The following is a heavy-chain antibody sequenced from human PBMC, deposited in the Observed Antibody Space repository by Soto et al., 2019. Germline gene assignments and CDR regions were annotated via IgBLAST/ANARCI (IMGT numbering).Heavy chain of an antibody. V-gene: IGHV1-18*01. CDR1: GYTFTNYG. CDR3: ARSGRYYGGDTAY. Sequence: QVPLEQSGAEVKKPGASVKVSCKASGYTFTNYGFSWVRQAPGQGLELMGWISAYNGDTNYAQKFRGRVYLTTDTTSTTAYMELRSLRSDDTAIYYCARSGRYYGGDTAYWGQGTLVSVSA. J-gene: IGHJ4*02. CDR2: ISAYNGDT. D-gene: IGHD2-21*02.